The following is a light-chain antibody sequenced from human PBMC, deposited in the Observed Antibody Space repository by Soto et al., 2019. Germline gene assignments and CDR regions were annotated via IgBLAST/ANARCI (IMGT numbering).Light chain of an antibody. CDR1: HSINNY. Sequence: IQMTQSPSSLSASVGDRVIITCRSDHSINNYLNWYQQRPGKVPKLLIYAASTLQSGVPSRFRGSGFGRVFTLTINSLQPEDVATYYCQQSYSTLGTFGRGTRVEI. CDR3: QQSYSTLGT. V-gene: IGKV1-39*01. CDR2: AAS. J-gene: IGKJ2*01.